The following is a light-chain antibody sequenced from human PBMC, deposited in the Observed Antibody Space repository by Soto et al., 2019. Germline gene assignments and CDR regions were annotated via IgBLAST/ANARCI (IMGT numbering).Light chain of an antibody. J-gene: IGKJ1*01. CDR2: DAS. CDR1: QSISSW. CDR3: QHYNSYLRT. Sequence: DIQMTQSPSTLSASVGDRVTITCRASQSISSWLAWYQQKPGKAPNLLIYDASSLESGLPSWFSGSGSSTKFPTTTRILPPDDFAMYYCQHYNSYLRTFGQGTKLEIK. V-gene: IGKV1-5*01.